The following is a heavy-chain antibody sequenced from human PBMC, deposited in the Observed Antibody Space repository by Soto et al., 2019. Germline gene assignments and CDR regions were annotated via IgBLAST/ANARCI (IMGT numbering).Heavy chain of an antibody. D-gene: IGHD3-10*01. J-gene: IGHJ4*02. CDR2: INHSGST. CDR1: GGSFSGYY. CDR3: ARVEGYGSGSYGGIDY. Sequence: PSETLSLTCAVYGGSFSGYYWSWIRQPPGKGLEWIGEINHSGSTNYNPSLKSRVTISVDTSKNQFSLKLSSVTAADTAVYYCARVEGYGSGSYGGIDYWGQGNLVT. V-gene: IGHV4-34*01.